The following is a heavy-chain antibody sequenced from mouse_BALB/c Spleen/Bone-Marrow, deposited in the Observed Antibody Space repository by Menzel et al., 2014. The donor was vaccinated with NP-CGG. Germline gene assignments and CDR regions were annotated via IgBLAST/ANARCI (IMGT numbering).Heavy chain of an antibody. CDR3: ARDVLDY. Sequence: EVMLEESGGDLVKPGGSLKLSCAASGFTFSSYGMSWVRQTPDKRLEWVATISSGGSYTYYPDSVKGRYTISRDNAKNTLYLQMSSLKSENTAMYYCARDVLDYWGQGTTLTVSS. V-gene: IGHV5-6*01. J-gene: IGHJ2*01. CDR2: ISSGGSYT. CDR1: GFTFSSYG.